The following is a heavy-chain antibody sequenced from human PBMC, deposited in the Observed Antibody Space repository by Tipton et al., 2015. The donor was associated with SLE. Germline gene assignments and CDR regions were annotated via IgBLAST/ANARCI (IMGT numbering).Heavy chain of an antibody. CDR1: GFTFSSYA. V-gene: IGHV3-30*04. Sequence: LSLTCAASGFTFSSYAMHWVRQAPGKGLEWVAVISYDGSNKYYAESVKGRFTISRDNSKNTLYLQMNSLRVEDTAVYYCAGSLVGATVDYWGQGTLVTVSS. J-gene: IGHJ4*02. D-gene: IGHD1-26*01. CDR3: AGSLVGATVDY. CDR2: ISYDGSNK.